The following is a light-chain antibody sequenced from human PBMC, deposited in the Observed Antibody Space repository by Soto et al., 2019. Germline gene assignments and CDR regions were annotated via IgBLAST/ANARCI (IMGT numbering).Light chain of an antibody. CDR2: SNS. CDR3: AAWDDSLNGYV. V-gene: IGLV1-44*01. Sequence: QSVLIQPPSASGTPGQRVTVSCSGGSSNIGSYTVNWYQQLPGAAPKLLIYSNSQRPSGVPDRFSASKSGTSASLAISGLQSEDEAEYHCAAWDDSLNGYVFGPGTKLTVL. J-gene: IGLJ1*01. CDR1: SSNIGSYT.